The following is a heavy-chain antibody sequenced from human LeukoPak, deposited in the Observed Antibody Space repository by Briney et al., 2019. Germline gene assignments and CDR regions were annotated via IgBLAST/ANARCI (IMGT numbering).Heavy chain of an antibody. CDR1: GFTFSNYA. V-gene: IGHV3-30*04. CDR2: LSYDGSNK. Sequence: PGRALRLSCAASGFTFSNYAMHWVRQAPGKGLEWVALLSYDGSNKYYADSLKGRFTISRDNSKNTLYLQMNSLRAEDTAVYYCARGWGLHYILDYWGKGTLVTVSS. J-gene: IGHJ4*02. CDR3: ARGWGLHYILDY. D-gene: IGHD2-21*02.